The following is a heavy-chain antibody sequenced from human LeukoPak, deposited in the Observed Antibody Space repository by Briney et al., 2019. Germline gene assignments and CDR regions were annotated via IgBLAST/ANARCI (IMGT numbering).Heavy chain of an antibody. V-gene: IGHV4-59*11. CDR2: ISYIGSI. D-gene: IGHD4-17*01. J-gene: IGHJ3*02. CDR1: TDSFSSHY. CDR3: ARDLITVTKGFDI. Sequence: SETLSLTCAVSTDSFSSHYWSWVRQPPGKGLEWIGYISYIGSINYNPSLESRVTISIDTSKNQFSLRLRSVTAADTAVYYCARDLITVTKGFDIWGQGTMVSVSS.